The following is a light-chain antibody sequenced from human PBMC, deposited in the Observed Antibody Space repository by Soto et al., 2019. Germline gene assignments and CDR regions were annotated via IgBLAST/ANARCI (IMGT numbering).Light chain of an antibody. CDR3: SSYTSTTTWV. J-gene: IGLJ3*02. CDR1: SSDVGANNA. V-gene: IGLV2-14*01. Sequence: SVLTQPASESGSPGQSITISCTGTSSDVGANNAVSWYQQHPGKAPKLIIYEVRNRPPGVSNRFSGSKSGNAASLTISGLQAEDEVDYYCSSYTSTTTWVFGGGTKLTVL. CDR2: EVR.